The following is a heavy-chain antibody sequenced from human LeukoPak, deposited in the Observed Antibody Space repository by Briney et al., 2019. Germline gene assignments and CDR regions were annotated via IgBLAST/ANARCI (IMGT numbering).Heavy chain of an antibody. Sequence: SQTLSLTCTVSGGSISSGSYYWSWIRQPAGKGLEWIGRIYTSGSTKYNPSLKSRVTISVDRSKNQFSLKLRSVTAADTAMYYCTRDMEYPGAGFDYWGQGIPVTVSS. J-gene: IGHJ4*02. CDR2: IYTSGST. CDR1: GGSISSGSYY. V-gene: IGHV4-61*02. D-gene: IGHD3-3*01. CDR3: TRDMEYPGAGFDY.